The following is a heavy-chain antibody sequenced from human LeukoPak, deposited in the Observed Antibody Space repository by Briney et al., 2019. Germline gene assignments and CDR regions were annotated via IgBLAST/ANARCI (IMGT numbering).Heavy chain of an antibody. CDR2: INHSGST. Sequence: SETLSLSCTVYGGSFSGYYWTWIRQPPGMGLEWIGEINHSGSTNYNPSLKSRLTISLDTSKKQFSLQLSSVTAADTAVYYCAVAGDSSLVDYWGQGSLVTVSS. CDR3: AVAGDSSLVDY. J-gene: IGHJ4*02. V-gene: IGHV4-34*01. D-gene: IGHD6-13*01. CDR1: GGSFSGYY.